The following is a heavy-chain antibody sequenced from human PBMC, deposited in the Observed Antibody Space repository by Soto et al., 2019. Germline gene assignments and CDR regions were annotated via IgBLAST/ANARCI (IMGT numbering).Heavy chain of an antibody. V-gene: IGHV4-59*06. Sequence: SETLSLTCTVSGDSISTYYWSWIRQSPEKGLEWIGYIYYSGSSYSNPALQSRLSISLDTSKNQFSLKLRSVTAADTAVYYCAGGGPRGPGYFDSGGQGALVTVS. CDR3: AGGGPRGPGYFDS. CDR1: GDSISTYY. D-gene: IGHD3-10*01. J-gene: IGHJ4*02. CDR2: IYYSGSS.